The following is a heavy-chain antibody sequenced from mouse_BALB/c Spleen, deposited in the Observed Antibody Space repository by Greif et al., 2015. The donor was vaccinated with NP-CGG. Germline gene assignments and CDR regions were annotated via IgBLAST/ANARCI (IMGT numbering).Heavy chain of an antibody. V-gene: IGHV5-12*02. D-gene: IGHD1-1*01. CDR3: ARRVYYYGSSGDAMGY. J-gene: IGHJ4*01. CDR2: ISTGVAST. CDR1: GFTFSHCY. Sequence: EVQLVESSGGLAQGGGSLKLSRATSGFTFSHCYMYWVGQTPEKRLEWLAYISTGVASTYYPDTGKGRFTISRDNAKNTLDLQMGRLKSEDTAMYYCARRVYYYGSSGDAMGYWGQGTSVTVSS.